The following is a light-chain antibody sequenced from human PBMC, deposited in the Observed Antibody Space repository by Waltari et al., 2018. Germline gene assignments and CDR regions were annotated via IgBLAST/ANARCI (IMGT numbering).Light chain of an antibody. CDR2: DVS. J-gene: IGKJ5*01. Sequence: DIPMTQSPSSLSASVGDRVSITCQASQDISNYLNWYQQKPGKAPKLLVYDVSYLETGVPSRFSGSGFGTDFTFTINSLQPEDIATYYCQQYDHLPITFGQGTRLEIK. V-gene: IGKV1-33*01. CDR3: QQYDHLPIT. CDR1: QDISNY.